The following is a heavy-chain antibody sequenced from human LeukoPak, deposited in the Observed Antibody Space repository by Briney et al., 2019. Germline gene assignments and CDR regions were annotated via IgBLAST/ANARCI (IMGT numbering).Heavy chain of an antibody. CDR2: INHSGST. CDR1: GGSFSGYY. Sequence: PSETLSLTCAVYGGSFSGYYWSWIRQPPGKGLEWIGEINHSGSTNYNPSLKSRVTISVDTSKNQFSLKLSSVTAAGTAVYYCARGRLRYCDYWGQGTLVTVSS. D-gene: IGHD3-9*01. J-gene: IGHJ4*02. V-gene: IGHV4-34*01. CDR3: ARGRLRYCDY.